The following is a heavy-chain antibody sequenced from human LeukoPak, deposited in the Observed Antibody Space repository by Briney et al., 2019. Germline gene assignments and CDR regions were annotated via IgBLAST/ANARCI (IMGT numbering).Heavy chain of an antibody. Sequence: PGGSLRLSCAASGFTFSNNAMTWVRQAPGKGLEWVSAISDSGDSTYYADSVKGRFTISRDNSKNTLYLQMNSLRAEDTAVYYCGRVEAAQHVVPLDYWGQGTLVTVSS. CDR1: GFTFSNNA. CDR3: GRVEAAQHVVPLDY. V-gene: IGHV3-23*01. J-gene: IGHJ4*02. CDR2: ISDSGDST. D-gene: IGHD6-25*01.